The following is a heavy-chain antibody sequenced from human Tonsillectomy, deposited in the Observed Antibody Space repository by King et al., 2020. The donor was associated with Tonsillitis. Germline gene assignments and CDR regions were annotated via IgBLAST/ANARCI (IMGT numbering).Heavy chain of an antibody. J-gene: IGHJ4*02. V-gene: IGHV4-61*02. Sequence: QLQESGPGLVRPSQTLSLTCTVSGDSISSGIYSWSWIRQPAGRGLEWIGRIYTSGTTNYNPSLKSRVTMSVDTSKNQFSLKLNSVTAADTAVYYCAGEGDLRWYHFDFWGQGTLVTVSS. D-gene: IGHD4-23*01. CDR1: GDSISSGIYS. CDR3: AGEGDLRWYHFDF. CDR2: IYTSGTT.